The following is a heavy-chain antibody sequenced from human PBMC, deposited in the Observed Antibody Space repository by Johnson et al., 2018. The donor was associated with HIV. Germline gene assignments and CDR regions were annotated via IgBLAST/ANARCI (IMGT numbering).Heavy chain of an antibody. CDR3: AREEGSGEPPNAFDI. CDR2: ISYDGSNK. D-gene: IGHD3-16*01. Sequence: QVQLVESGGGVVQPGRSLRLSCAASGFTFSSYAMHWVRQAPGKGLEWVAVISYDGSNKYYAASVKGRFTISRDNSKNTLSLQMNSLRAEDTAVYYCAREEGSGEPPNAFDIWGQGTMVTVSS. V-gene: IGHV3-30*04. CDR1: GFTFSSYA. J-gene: IGHJ3*02.